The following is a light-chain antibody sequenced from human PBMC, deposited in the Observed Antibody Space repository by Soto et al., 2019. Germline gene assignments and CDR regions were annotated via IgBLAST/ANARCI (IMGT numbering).Light chain of an antibody. CDR1: QSVSSN. J-gene: IGKJ2*01. CDR2: DTS. V-gene: IGKV3-11*01. Sequence: EIVLTQSPATLSLSPGERATLSCRASQSVSSNLAWYQQKPGQAPRLLIYDTSNRATGIPARFSGSGSGTDFTLTISSLEPEDVAIYYCQQRSDWQYTFGQGTKLEI. CDR3: QQRSDWQYT.